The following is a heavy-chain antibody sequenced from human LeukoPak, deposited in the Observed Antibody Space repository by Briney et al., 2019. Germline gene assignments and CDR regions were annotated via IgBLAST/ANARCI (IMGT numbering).Heavy chain of an antibody. Sequence: SETLSLSSTVPGDSITYNYWGWIRQTPGRGLEWIAWIYHTAANGINPSLNGRVAVSMDTSENQISLKLSTATAADTALYYCARVYRSGGVCWSTAGFDLWGQGTPVTVSS. D-gene: IGHD2-8*02. V-gene: IGHV4-59*01. CDR2: IYHTAAN. J-gene: IGHJ5*02. CDR1: GDSITYNY. CDR3: ARVYRSGGVCWSTAGFDL.